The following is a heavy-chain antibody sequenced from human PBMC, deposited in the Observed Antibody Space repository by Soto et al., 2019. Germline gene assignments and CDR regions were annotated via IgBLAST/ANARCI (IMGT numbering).Heavy chain of an antibody. D-gene: IGHD3-22*01. CDR1: GASVSHGY. Sequence: QMQLQASGPGLVTPSETLSLTCNVSGASVSHGYWSWIRQPPGKGLEWIGFMNFGGSFNYSPSLTSRATISVETSKNQFSMRLTSVTASDTGVYYCARICYDSTVFAVDPRGQGTLVTVSS. V-gene: IGHV4-59*02. CDR3: ARICYDSTVFAVDP. J-gene: IGHJ5*02. CDR2: MNFGGSF.